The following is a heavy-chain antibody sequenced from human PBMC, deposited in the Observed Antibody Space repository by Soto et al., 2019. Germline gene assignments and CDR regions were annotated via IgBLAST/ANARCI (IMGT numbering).Heavy chain of an antibody. J-gene: IGHJ4*01. V-gene: IGHV3-11*06. CDR3: ASFRYLQWIYVDF. Sequence: PGGSLRLSCAASGFTFSHYYMAWIRQAPGKGLEWVAYISSASSHTNYADSVKGRFTISRDNAKNSLSLQMSSLRSDDTAVYYCASFRYLQWIYVDFWGQGTQVTVSS. CDR1: GFTFSHYY. CDR2: ISSASSHT. D-gene: IGHD3-3*01.